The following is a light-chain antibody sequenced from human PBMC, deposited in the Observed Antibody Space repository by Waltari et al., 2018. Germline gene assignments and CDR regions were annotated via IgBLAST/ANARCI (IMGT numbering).Light chain of an antibody. CDR3: QSYDSSLSGCYV. J-gene: IGLJ1*01. V-gene: IGLV1-40*01. CDR2: GNS. Sequence: QSVLTQPPSVSGAPGQRVTISCTGSSSNIGAGYDVHWYQQLPGTAPKLLIYGNSNRPSGGPDRFPGSKSGTSASLAITGIQAEDEADYYGQSYDSSLSGCYVFGTGTKVTVL. CDR1: SSNIGAGYD.